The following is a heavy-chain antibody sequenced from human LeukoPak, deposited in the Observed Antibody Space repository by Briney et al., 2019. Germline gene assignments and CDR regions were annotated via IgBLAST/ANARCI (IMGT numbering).Heavy chain of an antibody. V-gene: IGHV3-23*01. CDR2: ISGSGGST. CDR1: GFTFSSYA. D-gene: IGHD6-19*01. Sequence: GGSLRLSCAASGFTFSSYAMSWVRQAPRKGLEWVSAISGSGGSTYYADSVKGRFTISRDNSKNTLYLQMNSLRAEDTAVYYCARDDSGWSHFDYWGQGTLVTVSS. CDR3: ARDDSGWSHFDY. J-gene: IGHJ4*02.